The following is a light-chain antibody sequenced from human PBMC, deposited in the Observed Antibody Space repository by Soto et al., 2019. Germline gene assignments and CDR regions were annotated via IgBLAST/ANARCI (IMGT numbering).Light chain of an antibody. CDR1: SSDVGGYNY. CDR2: EVS. J-gene: IGLJ1*01. CDR3: SSYTSSTTGV. Sequence: HSVLSQPASVSGSPGQSITISCTGTSSDVGGYNYVSWYQQHPGKAPKLMIYEVSNRPSGVSNRFSGSKSGNTASLTVSGLQAEDEADYYCSSYTSSTTGVFGTGTKVTAL. V-gene: IGLV2-14*01.